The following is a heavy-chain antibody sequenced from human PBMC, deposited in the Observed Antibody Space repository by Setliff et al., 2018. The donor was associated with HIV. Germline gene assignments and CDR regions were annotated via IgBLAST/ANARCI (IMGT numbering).Heavy chain of an antibody. J-gene: IGHJ3*02. CDR2: ISGYNGHT. Sequence: ASVKVSCKASGYTFSSFAMSWVRQAPGQGLEWVAWISGYNGHTNYAQRFQGRVTVTTDTSTSTAYMELRSLRSDDTAVYYCARESLNLGELSSNPDASDIWGQGTMVTVSS. CDR3: ARESLNLGELSSNPDASDI. D-gene: IGHD3-16*02. CDR1: GYTFSSFA. V-gene: IGHV1-18*01.